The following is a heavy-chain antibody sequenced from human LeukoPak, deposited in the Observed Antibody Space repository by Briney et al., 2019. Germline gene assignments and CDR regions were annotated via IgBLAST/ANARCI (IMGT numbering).Heavy chain of an antibody. Sequence: GRSLRLSCAASGFTFSSYGMHWVRQAPGKGLEWVAVISYDGSNKYYADSVKGRFTISRDNSKNTLYLQMNSLRAEDTAIYYCAKDHGTAVAGFYYWGQGTLVTVSS. CDR2: ISYDGSNK. V-gene: IGHV3-30*18. D-gene: IGHD6-19*01. CDR3: AKDHGTAVAGFYY. CDR1: GFTFSSYG. J-gene: IGHJ4*02.